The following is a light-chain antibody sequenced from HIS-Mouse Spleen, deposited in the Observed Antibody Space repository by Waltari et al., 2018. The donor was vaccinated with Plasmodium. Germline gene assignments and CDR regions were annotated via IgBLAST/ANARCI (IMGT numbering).Light chain of an antibody. CDR1: NLGDKY. Sequence: SYELTQPPSVSVSPGQTATLTCPGANLGDKYACWYQQKPGQSPVLVIYQDSKRPSGIPERFSGSNSGNTATLTISGTQAMDEADYYCQAWDSSTVVFGGGTKLTVL. CDR3: QAWDSSTVV. CDR2: QDS. V-gene: IGLV3-1*01. J-gene: IGLJ2*01.